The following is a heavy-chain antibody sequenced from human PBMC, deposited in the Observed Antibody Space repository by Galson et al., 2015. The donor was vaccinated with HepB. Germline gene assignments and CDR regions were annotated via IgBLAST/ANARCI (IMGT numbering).Heavy chain of an antibody. CDR1: GYTFTSYY. CDR2: INPSGGST. V-gene: IGHV1-46*01. J-gene: IGHJ3*02. Sequence: SCKASGYTFTSYYMHWVRQAPGQGLEWMGIINPSGGSTSYAQKFQGRVTMTRDTSTSTVYMELSSLRSEDTAVYYCARDRAVTGTTGAFDIWGQGTMVTVSS. CDR3: ARDRAVTGTTGAFDI. D-gene: IGHD1-20*01.